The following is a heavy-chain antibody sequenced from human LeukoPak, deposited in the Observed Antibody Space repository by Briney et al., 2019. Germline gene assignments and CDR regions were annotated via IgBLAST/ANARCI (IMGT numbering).Heavy chain of an antibody. Sequence: SETLSLTCTASGGSISSGGYFWTWIRQNSARGLEWIGYIHNSGSTYYNPSLKSRVTISRDTSKSQFSLKLSSVTAADTAVYYCARSSDYYDSRGYEYYFDYWGQGTLATVSS. CDR1: GGSISSGGYF. CDR3: ARSSDYYDSRGYEYYFDY. V-gene: IGHV4-31*03. D-gene: IGHD3-22*01. CDR2: IHNSGST. J-gene: IGHJ4*02.